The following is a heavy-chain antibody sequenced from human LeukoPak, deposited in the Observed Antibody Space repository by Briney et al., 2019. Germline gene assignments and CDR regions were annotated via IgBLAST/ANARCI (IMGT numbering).Heavy chain of an antibody. Sequence: SETLSLTCTVSGGSISSGGYYWSWIRQHPGKGLEWTGYIYYSGSTYYNPSLKSRVTISVDTSKNQFSLKLSSVTAADTAVYYCARRLSYSYGSLDYWGQGTLVTVSS. CDR2: IYYSGST. CDR1: GGSISSGGYY. D-gene: IGHD5-18*01. V-gene: IGHV4-31*03. CDR3: ARRLSYSYGSLDY. J-gene: IGHJ4*02.